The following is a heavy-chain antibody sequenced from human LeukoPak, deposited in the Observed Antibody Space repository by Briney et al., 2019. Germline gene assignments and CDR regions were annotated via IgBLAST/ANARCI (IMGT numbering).Heavy chain of an antibody. D-gene: IGHD1-26*01. J-gene: IGHJ4*02. CDR3: AKDLLGATSY. V-gene: IGHV3-30*02. CDR1: GFIFSNDG. Sequence: PGGSLKVSCAASGFIFSNDGIHWVRQAPGKGLEWVAFIRYDGINKYYADSVKGRFTISRDNSKNTLYLQMNSLRGEDTALYYCAKDLLGATSYWGQGTLVTVSS. CDR2: IRYDGINK.